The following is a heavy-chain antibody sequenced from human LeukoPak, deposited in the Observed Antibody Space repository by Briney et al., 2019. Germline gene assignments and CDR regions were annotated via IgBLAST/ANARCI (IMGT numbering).Heavy chain of an antibody. CDR2: IYYSGST. D-gene: IGHD6-6*01. V-gene: IGHV4-39*07. CDR1: GGSISSSSYY. Sequence: NASETLSLTCTVSGGSISSSSYYWGWIRQPPGKGLEWIGSIYYSGSTYYNPSLKSRVTISVDTSKNQFSLKLSSVTAADTAVYYCARVGYSSSIDYWGQGTLITVSS. J-gene: IGHJ4*02. CDR3: ARVGYSSSIDY.